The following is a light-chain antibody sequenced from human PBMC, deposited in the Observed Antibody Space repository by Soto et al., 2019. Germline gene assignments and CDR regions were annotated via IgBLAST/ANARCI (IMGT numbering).Light chain of an antibody. V-gene: IGLV1-40*01. J-gene: IGLJ2*01. Sequence: QPVLTQPPSVSGAPGQRVTISCAGSSSNIGAGYDVHWYQQLPGTAPKLLIYGNSNRPSGVPDRFSGSKSGTSASLAITGLQPEDEADYYCQSYECSLSGLVFGGGTKLTVL. CDR3: QSYECSLSGLV. CDR1: SSNIGAGYD. CDR2: GNS.